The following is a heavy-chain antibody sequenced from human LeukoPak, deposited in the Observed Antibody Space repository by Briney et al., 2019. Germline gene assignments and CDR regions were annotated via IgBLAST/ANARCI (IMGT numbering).Heavy chain of an antibody. CDR3: AKANHCSSTSCYRDGWFDP. CDR2: INPNSGGT. Sequence: GASVKVSCKASGYTFTCYYMHWVRQAHGQGLEWMGWINPNSGGTNYAQKFQGRVTMTRDTSISKAYMELSRLISDDTAVYYCAKANHCSSTSCYRDGWFDPWGQGTLVTVSS. CDR1: GYTFTCYY. D-gene: IGHD2-2*02. V-gene: IGHV1-2*02. J-gene: IGHJ5*02.